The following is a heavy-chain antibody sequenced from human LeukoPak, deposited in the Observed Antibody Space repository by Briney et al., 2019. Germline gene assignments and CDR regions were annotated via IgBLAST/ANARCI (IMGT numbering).Heavy chain of an antibody. CDR1: GFTFSSYA. Sequence: GRSLRLSCAASGFTFSSYAMHWVRQAPGKGLEWVAVISYDGSNKYYADSVRGRFTISSDNSKNTLYLQMNSLRAEDTAVYYCATGLGSGSPPAGYYFDYWGQGTLVTVSS. D-gene: IGHD1-26*01. CDR3: ATGLGSGSPPAGYYFDY. V-gene: IGHV3-30*04. CDR2: ISYDGSNK. J-gene: IGHJ4*02.